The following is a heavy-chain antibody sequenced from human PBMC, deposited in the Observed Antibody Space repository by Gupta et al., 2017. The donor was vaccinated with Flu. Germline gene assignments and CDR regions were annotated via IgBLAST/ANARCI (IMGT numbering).Heavy chain of an antibody. CDR1: GGSIPNTLSS. CDR2: ISHSGDI. J-gene: IGHJ4*02. Sequence: QLRLQESGPGLVQPSEPLSLTCSVSGGSIPNTLSSWGCIRQTPGQGMEWMGSISHSGDIFYNPSLKGRATMSLDTSKSQSSLNVTAVTVADTAVYYCAGRRDGYNLGVDYWGQGSLVTVSS. D-gene: IGHD5-24*01. CDR3: AGRRDGYNLGVDY. V-gene: IGHV4-39*01.